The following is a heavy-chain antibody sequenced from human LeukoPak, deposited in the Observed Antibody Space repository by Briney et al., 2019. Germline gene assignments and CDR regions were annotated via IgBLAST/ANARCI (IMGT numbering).Heavy chain of an antibody. D-gene: IGHD1-26*01. J-gene: IGHJ4*02. CDR2: ISGSGDNT. CDR1: GFTFSNYA. Sequence: PGGSLRLSCAASGFTFSNYAMSWVRQAPGKGLEWVSAISGSGDNTYYADSVKGRFTVSRDNSKNTLYVQMNSLRAEDTAVYYCAKRAGVEESDSGSHYYYFDYWGQGTLVTVS. V-gene: IGHV3-23*01. CDR3: AKRAGVEESDSGSHYYYFDY.